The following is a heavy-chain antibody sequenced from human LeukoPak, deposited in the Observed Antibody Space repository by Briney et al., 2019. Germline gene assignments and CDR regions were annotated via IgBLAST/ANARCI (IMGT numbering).Heavy chain of an antibody. D-gene: IGHD4-11*01. J-gene: IGHJ3*02. Sequence: GASVQVSCTASGFTFTSYGFSWVRQAPGQGIAWMGWISAYNGDTKYAQKFLGRVTMTMDTSTNTVYMELMSLRYDDTAMYYCARIRNYHLQEAVDIWGQGTMVTVSS. CDR2: ISAYNGDT. CDR3: ARIRNYHLQEAVDI. CDR1: GFTFTSYG. V-gene: IGHV1-18*01.